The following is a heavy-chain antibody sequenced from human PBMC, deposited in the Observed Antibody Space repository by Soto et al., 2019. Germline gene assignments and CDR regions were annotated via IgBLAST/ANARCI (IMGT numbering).Heavy chain of an antibody. D-gene: IGHD4-17*01. V-gene: IGHV3-30*18. CDR2: ISYDGSNK. J-gene: IGHJ6*02. Sequence: PGGSLRLSCAASGFTFSSYGMHWVRQAPGKGLEWVAVISYDGSNKYYADSVKGRFTISRDNSKNTLYLQMNSLRAEDAAVYYCAKGSTVTTPGGMDVWGQGTTVTVSS. CDR1: GFTFSSYG. CDR3: AKGSTVTTPGGMDV.